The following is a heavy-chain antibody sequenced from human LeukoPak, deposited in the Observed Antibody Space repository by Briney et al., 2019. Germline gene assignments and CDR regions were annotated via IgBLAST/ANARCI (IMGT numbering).Heavy chain of an antibody. Sequence: GGSLRLSCAASGFTVSSNYMSWVRQAPGKGLEWVSVIYSGGSTYYADSVKGRFTTSRHNSKNTLYLQMNSLRAEDTAVYYCARTMTTVTSLDIWGQGTMVTVSS. CDR3: ARTMTTVTSLDI. D-gene: IGHD4-17*01. V-gene: IGHV3-53*04. CDR2: IYSGGST. J-gene: IGHJ3*02. CDR1: GFTVSSNY.